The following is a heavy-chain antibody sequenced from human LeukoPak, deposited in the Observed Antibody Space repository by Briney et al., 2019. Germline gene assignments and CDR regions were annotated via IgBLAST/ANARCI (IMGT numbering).Heavy chain of an antibody. CDR2: ISSSSSYI. CDR3: ARGKVRGVRGWFDP. V-gene: IGHV3-21*01. Sequence: GGSLRLSCAASGFTFSSYSMNWVRQAPGKGLEWVSSISSSSSYIYYADSVKGRFTISRDNAKNSLYLQMNSLRAEDTAVYYCARGKVRGVRGWFDPWGQETLVTVSS. J-gene: IGHJ5*02. D-gene: IGHD3-10*01. CDR1: GFTFSSYS.